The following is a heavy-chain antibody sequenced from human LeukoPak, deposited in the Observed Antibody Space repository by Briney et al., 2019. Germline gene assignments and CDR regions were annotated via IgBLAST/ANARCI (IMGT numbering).Heavy chain of an antibody. J-gene: IGHJ5*02. CDR1: GGSISSYY. Sequence: SETLSLTCTVSGGSISSYYWSWIRQPPGKGLEWIGYIYYSGSTNYNPSLKSRVTISVDTSKNQFSLKLSSVTAADTAVYYCARRDSSGYYRTNWFDPWGQGTLVTVSS. CDR2: IYYSGST. V-gene: IGHV4-59*01. CDR3: ARRDSSGYYRTNWFDP. D-gene: IGHD3-22*01.